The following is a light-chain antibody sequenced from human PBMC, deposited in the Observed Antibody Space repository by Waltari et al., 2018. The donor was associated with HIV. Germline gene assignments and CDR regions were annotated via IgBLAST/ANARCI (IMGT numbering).Light chain of an antibody. CDR3: QSADSSGTYAV. Sequence: SYELTQPPSVSVSPGQTARIPCPGDIFPKTYAYWYQQKPGQAPVVVIYKDSERPSGIPERFSGSSSGTTVTLTISGVQAEDEADYYCQSADSSGTYAVFGGGTQLTVL. J-gene: IGLJ7*01. CDR1: IFPKTY. CDR2: KDS. V-gene: IGLV3-25*03.